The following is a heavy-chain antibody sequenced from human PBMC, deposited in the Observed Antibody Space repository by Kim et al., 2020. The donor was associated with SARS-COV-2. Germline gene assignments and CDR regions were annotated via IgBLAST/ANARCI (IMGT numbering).Heavy chain of an antibody. V-gene: IGHV3-7*03. J-gene: IGHJ4*02. Sequence: GGSLRLSCAVSGYTFSSYWMSWVRQAPGKGLEWVGSIKQDGSDKYHVDSVKGRFTVSRDNANNSLYLQMNSLTAEDTAVYYCAGRYCSSYSCFSYYLNYSGQGTLATVSS. D-gene: IGHD2-15*01. CDR3: AGRYCSSYSCFSYYLNY. CDR1: GYTFSSYW. CDR2: IKQDGSDK.